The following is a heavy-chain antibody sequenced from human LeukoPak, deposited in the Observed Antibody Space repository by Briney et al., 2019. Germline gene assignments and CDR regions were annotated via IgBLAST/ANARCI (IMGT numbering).Heavy chain of an antibody. CDR2: ISGSGGST. CDR3: ARGDSSGWYPFDY. Sequence: GGSLRLSCAASGFIFSSYAMSWVRQAPGKGLEWVSTISGSGGSTYYADSVKGRFTISRDNSKNTVYLQMNSLRAEDTAVYYCARGDSSGWYPFDYWGQGTLVTVSS. J-gene: IGHJ4*02. V-gene: IGHV3-23*01. D-gene: IGHD6-19*01. CDR1: GFIFSSYA.